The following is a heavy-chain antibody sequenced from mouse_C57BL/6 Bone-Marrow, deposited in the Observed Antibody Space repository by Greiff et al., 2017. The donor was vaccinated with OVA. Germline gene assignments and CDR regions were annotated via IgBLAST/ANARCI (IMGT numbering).Heavy chain of an antibody. CDR3: ARGDYYDYEGWYFDV. V-gene: IGHV1-59*01. D-gene: IGHD2-4*01. CDR1: GYTFTSYW. J-gene: IGHJ1*03. CDR2: IDPSDSYT. Sequence: VQLQQPGAELVRPGTSVKLSCKASGYTFTSYWMHWVKQRPGQGLEWIGVIDPSDSYTNYNPKFKGKATLTVDTSSSTAYMQLSSLTSEDSAVYYCARGDYYDYEGWYFDVWGTGTTVTVSS.